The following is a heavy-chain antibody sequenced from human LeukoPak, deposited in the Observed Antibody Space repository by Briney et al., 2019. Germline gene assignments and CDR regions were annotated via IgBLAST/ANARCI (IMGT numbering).Heavy chain of an antibody. CDR2: INHNAEMI. CDR1: GFPXGSYV. D-gene: IGHD3-9*01. V-gene: IGHV3-48*02. Sequence: SGFPXGSYVMSWVRQAPGKGLEWIAYINHNAEMIFYPDFVKGRFTISRDNAKNSLCLQMNALRYEDTAIYYCARDHDWAFDLWGQGTLVTVSS. CDR3: ARDHDWAFDL. J-gene: IGHJ4*02.